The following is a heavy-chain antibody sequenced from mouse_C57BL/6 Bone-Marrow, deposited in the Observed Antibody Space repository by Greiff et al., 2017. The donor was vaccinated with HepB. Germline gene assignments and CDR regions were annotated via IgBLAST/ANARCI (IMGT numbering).Heavy chain of an antibody. CDR2: ISSGGDYI. CDR1: GFTFSSYA. D-gene: IGHD2-3*01. CDR3: TRVVYDGYYNYFDY. Sequence: EVQWVESGEGLVKPGGSLKLSCAASGFTFSSYAMSWVRQTPEKRLEWVAYISSGGDYIYYADTVKGRFTISRDNARNTLYLQMSSLKSEDTAMYYCTRVVYDGYYNYFDYWGQGTTLTVSS. J-gene: IGHJ2*01. V-gene: IGHV5-9-1*02.